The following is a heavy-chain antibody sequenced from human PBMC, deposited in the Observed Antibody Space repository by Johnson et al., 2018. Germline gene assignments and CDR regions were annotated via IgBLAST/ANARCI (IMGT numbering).Heavy chain of an antibody. CDR3: ARGGGSYSAFDI. D-gene: IGHD1-26*01. CDR2: ISYDGSNK. J-gene: IGHJ3*02. V-gene: IGHV3-33*05. Sequence: QVQLVQSGGGVVQPGRSLRLSCAASGFTFSSYGMHWVRQAPGKGLEWVAVISYDGSNKYYADSVKGRFIISRDNSKNSLYLQMNSLRAEDTALYHCARGGGSYSAFDIWGQGTMVTVSS. CDR1: GFTFSSYG.